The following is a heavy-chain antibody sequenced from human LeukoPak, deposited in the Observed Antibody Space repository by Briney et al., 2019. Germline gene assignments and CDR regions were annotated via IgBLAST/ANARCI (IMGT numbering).Heavy chain of an antibody. CDR1: GFTVSGNH. D-gene: IGHD2-21*02. V-gene: IGHV3-53*01. CDR3: ARCGGDCYPGGAFDI. CDR2: MYSGGNT. Sequence: GGSLRLSCAASGFTVSGNHMSWVRQAPGKGLGWVSIMYSGGNTHYADSVKGRFTISRDNSKNTLYLQMNSLSAEDTAVYYCARCGGDCYPGGAFDIWGQGTMVTVS. J-gene: IGHJ3*02.